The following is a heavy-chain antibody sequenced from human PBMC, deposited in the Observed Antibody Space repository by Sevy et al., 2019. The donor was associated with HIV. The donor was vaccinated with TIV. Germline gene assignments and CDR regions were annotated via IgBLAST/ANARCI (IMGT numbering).Heavy chain of an antibody. CDR3: ARELISGRYYGMDV. CDR2: IYYTGST. CDR1: GGSISSYN. V-gene: IGHV4-59*01. D-gene: IGHD6-19*01. Sequence: SETLSLTCTVSGGSISSYNWSWIRQPPGKGLEWIGYIYYTGSTNYNPSLKSRVTISVDTSKNQFSLKLSSVTAADTAVYYCARELISGRYYGMDVWGQGTTVTVSS. J-gene: IGHJ6*02.